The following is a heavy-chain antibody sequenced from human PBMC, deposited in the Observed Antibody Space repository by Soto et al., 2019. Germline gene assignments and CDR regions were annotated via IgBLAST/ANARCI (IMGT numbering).Heavy chain of an antibody. J-gene: IGHJ4*02. V-gene: IGHV4-4*02. CDR3: ASVISSRDEYFDS. CDR1: GGSISGSQW. D-gene: IGHD2-2*01. CDR2: ISHTGTT. Sequence: QVQLQESGPGLVKPSETLSLTCAVSGGSISGSQWWSWVRLPPGKGLEGIGEISHTGTTNYNPSLKRRVTMSVDKPKNLVSLNLPSVTAADSAVDSCASVISSRDEYFDSWGQGTVVTVSP.